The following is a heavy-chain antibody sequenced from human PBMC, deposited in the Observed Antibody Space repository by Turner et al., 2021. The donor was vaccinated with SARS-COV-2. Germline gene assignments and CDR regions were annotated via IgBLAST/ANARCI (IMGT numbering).Heavy chain of an antibody. J-gene: IGHJ2*01. CDR1: GGTISRSTYH. CDR3: ARRRGRDGYTRNWYFDL. V-gene: IGHV4-39*01. D-gene: IGHD2-2*02. Sequence: QVQLEESGPGLVKPSETLSLTCTVSGGTISRSTYHWGWIRQPPGKGLEWIGSIYYSGTTYYNPSLNSRVTISVDTSKNQFSLKLTSVTAIDTAVYYCARRRGRDGYTRNWYFDLWGRGTLVTVSS. CDR2: IYYSGTT.